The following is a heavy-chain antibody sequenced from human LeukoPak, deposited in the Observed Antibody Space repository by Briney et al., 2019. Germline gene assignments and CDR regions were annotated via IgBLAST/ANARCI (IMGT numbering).Heavy chain of an antibody. CDR1: GFTFRTYD. J-gene: IGHJ6*03. CDR3: ARDVAGSGTAMDV. V-gene: IGHV3-13*01. D-gene: IGHD2-15*01. CDR2: IGTTGDT. Sequence: GGSLRLSCAASGFTFRTYDMHWVRQVTGEGLGWVATIGTTGDTYYAGSVKGQFTISREDGKNSLFLQMNNLEAGDTAAYFCARDVAGSGTAMDVWGNGTTVTVSS.